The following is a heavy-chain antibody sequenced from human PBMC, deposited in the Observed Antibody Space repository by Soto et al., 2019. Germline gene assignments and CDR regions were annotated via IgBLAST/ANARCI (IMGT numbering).Heavy chain of an antibody. CDR3: AKGTVVVVAATPKPYYYGMDV. V-gene: IGHV3-23*01. J-gene: IGHJ6*02. CDR2: ISGSGGNT. D-gene: IGHD2-15*01. CDR1: GFTFSSYA. Sequence: PGGSLRLSCAASGFTFSSYAMSWVRQAPGKGLEWVSAISGSGGNTYYADTVKGRFTISRDNSKNTLYLQMNSLRAEDTAVYYCAKGTVVVVAATPKPYYYGMDVWGQGTTVTVSS.